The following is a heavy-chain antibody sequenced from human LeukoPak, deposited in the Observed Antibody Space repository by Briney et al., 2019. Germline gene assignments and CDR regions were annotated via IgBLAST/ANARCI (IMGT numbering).Heavy chain of an antibody. CDR3: AIGSSGWYYFDY. V-gene: IGHV1-3*03. Sequence: ASVKVSCKAPGYTFTSYYMHWVRQAPGQRLEWMGWINAGNGNTKYPQEFQGRVTITRDTSASTAYMELSSLRSEDMAVYYCAIGSSGWYYFDYWGQGTLVTVSS. CDR1: GYTFTSYY. D-gene: IGHD6-19*01. J-gene: IGHJ4*02. CDR2: INAGNGNT.